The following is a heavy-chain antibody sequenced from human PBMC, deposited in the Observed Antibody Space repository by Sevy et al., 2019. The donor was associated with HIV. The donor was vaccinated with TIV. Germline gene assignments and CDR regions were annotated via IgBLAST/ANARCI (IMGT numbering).Heavy chain of an antibody. J-gene: IGHJ4*01. V-gene: IGHV4-4*07. CDR1: GGSISSYY. CDR3: ARYTAGAVFDY. D-gene: IGHD5-18*01. CDR2: IYSSGST. Sequence: SESLSLTCTVSGGSISSYYWSWVRQPAGKGLEWIGRIYSSGSTNYNPSLKSRVSMSVDTSKNQFSLELTSVTAADTAVYYCARYTAGAVFDYWGHGTLVTVSS.